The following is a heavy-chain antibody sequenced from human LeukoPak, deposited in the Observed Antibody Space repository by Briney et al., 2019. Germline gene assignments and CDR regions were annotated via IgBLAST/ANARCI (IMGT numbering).Heavy chain of an antibody. CDR2: INSDGSST. CDR3: AREVSPGVLEWLPYFDY. Sequence: GRSLRLSCAASGFTFSSYWMHWVRQAPGKGLVWVSRINSDGSSTSYADSVKGRFTISRDNAKNTLYLQMNSLRAEDTAVYYCAREVSPGVLEWLPYFDYWGQGTLVTVSS. D-gene: IGHD3-3*01. V-gene: IGHV3-74*01. J-gene: IGHJ4*02. CDR1: GFTFSSYW.